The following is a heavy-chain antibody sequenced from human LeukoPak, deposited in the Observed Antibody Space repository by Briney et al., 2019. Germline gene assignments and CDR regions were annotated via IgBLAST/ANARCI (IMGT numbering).Heavy chain of an antibody. CDR3: ARRSSSWYSKIDS. Sequence: PSETLSLTCTVSGGSISSYYWSWIRQPPGKGLKWIGYIYYSGSTNYNPSLKSRVTISVDTSKNQFSLKLSSVTAADTAVYYCARRSSSWYSKIDSWGQGTLVTVSS. J-gene: IGHJ4*02. D-gene: IGHD6-13*01. CDR1: GGSISSYY. CDR2: IYYSGST. V-gene: IGHV4-59*08.